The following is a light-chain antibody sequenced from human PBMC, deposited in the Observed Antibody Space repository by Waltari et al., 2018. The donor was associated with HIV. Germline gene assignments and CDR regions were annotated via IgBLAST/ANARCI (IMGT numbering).Light chain of an antibody. CDR2: GNS. Sequence: QSVLTQPPSVSGAPGQRVTISCTGSSSNIGAGYDVHWYQQLPGTAPKPLIFGNSNRPCGVPDRFSGSKAGTSASLAITGLQAEDEADYYCQSYDSSLSGSVFGGGTKLTVL. J-gene: IGLJ3*02. CDR3: QSYDSSLSGSV. V-gene: IGLV1-40*01. CDR1: SSNIGAGYD.